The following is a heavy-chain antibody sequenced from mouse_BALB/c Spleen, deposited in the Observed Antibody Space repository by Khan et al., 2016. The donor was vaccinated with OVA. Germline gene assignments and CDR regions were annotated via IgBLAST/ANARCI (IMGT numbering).Heavy chain of an antibody. V-gene: IGHV2-2*02. Sequence: VELVESGPGLVQPSQSLSITCTVSGFSLSNYSVHWVRQSPGKGLEWLGVIWSAGSTDYNAAFISRLTISKDNSRSQVFFKMNSLQPNDTAIYXCARRGYDYGRGALFAYWGQGTLVTVSA. CDR1: GFSLSNYS. CDR2: IWSAGST. D-gene: IGHD2-4*01. J-gene: IGHJ3*01. CDR3: ARRGYDYGRGALFAY.